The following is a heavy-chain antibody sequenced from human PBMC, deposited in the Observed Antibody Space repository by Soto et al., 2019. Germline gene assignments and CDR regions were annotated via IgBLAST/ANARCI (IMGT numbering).Heavy chain of an antibody. D-gene: IGHD2-15*01. CDR2: IRSKAYGGTT. V-gene: IGHV3-49*03. Sequence: PGGSLRLSCTASGFTFGDYAMSWFRQAPGKGLEWVGFIRSKAYGGTTEYAASVKGRFTISRDDSKSIAYLQMNSLKTEDTAVYYCTLAHCSGGSCYSWDAFDIWGQGTMVTVSS. CDR1: GFTFGDYA. CDR3: TLAHCSGGSCYSWDAFDI. J-gene: IGHJ3*02.